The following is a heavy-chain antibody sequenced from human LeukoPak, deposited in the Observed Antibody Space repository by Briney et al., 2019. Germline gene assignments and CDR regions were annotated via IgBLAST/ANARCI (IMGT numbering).Heavy chain of an antibody. CDR1: GFTFNNSA. J-gene: IGHJ4*02. CDR3: AQIYYDRSGYYQFDY. V-gene: IGHV3-23*01. CDR2: ISVTGSTT. D-gene: IGHD3-22*01. Sequence: PGGSLRLSCATSGFTFNNSAMSWVRQPPGKGLEWVSTISVTGSTTFYADSVKGRFTISRDNPKNTLYLKVSSLRVEDTALYFCAQIYYDRSGYYQFDYWGQGTLVTVSS.